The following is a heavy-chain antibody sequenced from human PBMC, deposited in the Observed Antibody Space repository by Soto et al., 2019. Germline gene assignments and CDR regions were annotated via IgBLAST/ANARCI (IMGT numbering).Heavy chain of an antibody. CDR1: GASITYGGYS. J-gene: IGHJ4*02. D-gene: IGHD4-17*01. CDR3: ARGGESASFDY. Sequence: QLQLHESGSGLVKPSQTLSLTCTVSGASITYGGYSWSWIRQTPGKGLEWIGYINHLETTFYNPSFESRLSLSIDRAKNQFALKLNSMSAADRAVYFCARGGESASFDYWGQGILVTVSS. V-gene: IGHV4-30-2*01. CDR2: INHLETT.